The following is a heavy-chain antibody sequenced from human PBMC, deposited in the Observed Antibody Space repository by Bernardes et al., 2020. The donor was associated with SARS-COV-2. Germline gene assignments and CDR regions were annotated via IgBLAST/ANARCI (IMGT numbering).Heavy chain of an antibody. CDR2: IRKKANSYTT. Sequence: GGSLRLSCAVSGFVFSDHYMDWVRQAPGKGLEWVGRIRKKANSYTTEYAASVKGRFTISRDDSKSSLFLQMGSLKTEDTAVYYCVRVDMTKYCFDFWGQGSPVTVSS. CDR3: VRVDMTKYCFDF. V-gene: IGHV3-72*01. CDR1: GFVFSDHY. D-gene: IGHD2-2*03. J-gene: IGHJ4*02.